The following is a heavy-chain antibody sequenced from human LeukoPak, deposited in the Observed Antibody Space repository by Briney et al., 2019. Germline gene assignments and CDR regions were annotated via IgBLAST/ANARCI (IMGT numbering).Heavy chain of an antibody. V-gene: IGHV3-11*01. Sequence: LSLTCAVYGGSFSGYYWSWIRQPPGKGLEWVSYISSSGSTIYYADSVKGRFTISRDNSKNTLYLQMNSLRAEDTAVYYCAKESELLPTDDWFDPWGQGTLVTVSS. CDR3: AKESELLPTDDWFDP. CDR2: ISSSGSTI. CDR1: GGSFSGYY. D-gene: IGHD6-6*01. J-gene: IGHJ5*02.